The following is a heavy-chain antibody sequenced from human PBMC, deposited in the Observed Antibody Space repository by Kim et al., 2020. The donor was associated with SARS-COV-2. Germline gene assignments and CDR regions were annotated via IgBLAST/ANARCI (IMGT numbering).Heavy chain of an antibody. CDR2: ISGSGGST. J-gene: IGHJ6*02. CDR3: AKGGVVKYYYYYGMDV. Sequence: AGSLRLSCAASGFTFSSYAMSWVRQAPGKGLEWVSAISGSGGSTYYADSVKGRFTISRDNSKNTLYLQMNSLRAEDTAVYYCAKGGVVKYYYYYGMDVWGQGTTVTVSS. D-gene: IGHD2-15*01. V-gene: IGHV3-23*01. CDR1: GFTFSSYA.